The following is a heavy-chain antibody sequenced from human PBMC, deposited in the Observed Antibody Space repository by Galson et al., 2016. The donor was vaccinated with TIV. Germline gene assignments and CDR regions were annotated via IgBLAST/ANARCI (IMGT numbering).Heavy chain of an antibody. D-gene: IGHD4-17*01. CDR3: MREGSTVTMHHYFGMDV. Sequence: LRLSCAASGFAFNNYYLTWIRQTPGKGLEWLGSIYESGTTYSHPSLKSRLTMSVDTSKNQFSLKLSSVTAADTAVYYCMREGSTVTMHHYFGMDVWGQGTSVTVS. CDR2: IYESGTT. J-gene: IGHJ6*02. V-gene: IGHV4-38-2*02. CDR1: GFAFNNYY.